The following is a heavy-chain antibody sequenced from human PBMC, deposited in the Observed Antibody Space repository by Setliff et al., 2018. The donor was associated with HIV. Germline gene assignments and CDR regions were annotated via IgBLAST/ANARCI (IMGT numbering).Heavy chain of an antibody. CDR1: GFTFSNYW. D-gene: IGHD3-22*01. V-gene: IGHV3-74*01. CDR2: IKTDGSII. CDR3: ARAHDNHDSSGNNMYYADSVKGRFTISRDDAKNSLFLQMNSLRVEDTAVYYCAKDVYVAKYYYGSSGYSGSYYFDY. Sequence: GGSLRLSCAASGFTFSNYWMHWVRQAPGKGLVWVSRIKTDGSIITYADAVQGRFTISRDNAKNMLFLQMNSLRAEDTAVYYCARAHDNHDSSGNNMYYADSVKGRFTISRDDAKNSLFLQMNSLRVEDTAVYYCAKDVYVAKYYYGSSGYSGSYYFDYWGQGTLVTVSS. J-gene: IGHJ4*02.